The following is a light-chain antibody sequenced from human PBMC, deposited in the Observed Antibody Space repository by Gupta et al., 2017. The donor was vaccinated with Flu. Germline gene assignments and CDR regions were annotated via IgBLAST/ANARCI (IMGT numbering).Light chain of an antibody. CDR1: SLDIGTHNY. CDR2: EVT. Sequence: QSGLPQPAPVPGSPRQSITISCTAPSLDIGTHNYVPWYQQHPGKAPKLMIYEVTTRPSGVSVRFSGSKFGNTASLTIAGLQGEDEAHYYCASITTSSNWVFGGGTKMTVL. CDR3: ASITTSSNWV. V-gene: IGLV2-14*03. J-gene: IGLJ3*02.